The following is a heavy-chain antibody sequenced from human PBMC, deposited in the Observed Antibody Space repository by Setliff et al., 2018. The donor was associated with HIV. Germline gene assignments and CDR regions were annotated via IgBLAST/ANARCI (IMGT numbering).Heavy chain of an antibody. J-gene: IGHJ4*02. CDR2: ISAYNGNT. CDR1: GYTFTSYG. D-gene: IGHD4-17*01. V-gene: IGHV1-18*01. Sequence: ASVKVSCKASGYTFTSYGISWVRQAPGQGLVWMGWISAYNGNTNYAQKLQGRVTMTTDTSTSTAYMELRSLRSDDTAVYYCARDQGTTVVTPVDYWGQGTLVTVS. CDR3: ARDQGTTVVTPVDY.